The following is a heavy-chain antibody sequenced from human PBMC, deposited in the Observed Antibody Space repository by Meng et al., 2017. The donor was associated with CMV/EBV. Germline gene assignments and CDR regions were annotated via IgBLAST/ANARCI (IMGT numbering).Heavy chain of an antibody. CDR1: GFTFSSYA. D-gene: IGHD2-2*01. Sequence: GESLKISCAASGFTFSSYAMHWVRQAPGKGLEWVAVISYDGSNKYYADSVKGRFTISRDNSKNTLYLQMSSLRAEDTAVYYCASLSVPIIVVPAAMRPDYWGQGTLVTVSS. CDR2: ISYDGSNK. CDR3: ASLSVPIIVVPAAMRPDY. V-gene: IGHV3-30*04. J-gene: IGHJ4*02.